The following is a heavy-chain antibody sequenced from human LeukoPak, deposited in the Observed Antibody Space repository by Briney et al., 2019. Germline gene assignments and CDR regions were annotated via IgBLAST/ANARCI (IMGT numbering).Heavy chain of an antibody. CDR2: INPNSGGT. V-gene: IGHV1-2*02. D-gene: IGHD3-3*01. CDR3: AREDDFWSGMVVY. CDR1: GYTFTGYY. J-gene: IGHJ4*02. Sequence: ASVEVSCKASGYTFTGYYMHWVRQAPGQGLEWMGWINPNSGGTNYAQKFQGRVTMTRDTSISTAYMELSRLRSDDTAVYYCAREDDFWSGMVVYWGQGTLVTVSS.